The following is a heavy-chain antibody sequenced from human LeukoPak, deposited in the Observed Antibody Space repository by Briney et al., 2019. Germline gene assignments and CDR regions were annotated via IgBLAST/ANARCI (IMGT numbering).Heavy chain of an antibody. CDR3: ASGRYCGGDCHRFPFDY. Sequence: PSETLSLTCAVSGASISRGGYSWSWLRQPPGKGLEGIGYIYHRGSTYYNSSPRSRVTISVDRSKHQCFLKLTSVPAADTAVYYCASGRYCGGDCHRFPFDYWGRGTLVTVSS. D-gene: IGHD2-21*02. J-gene: IGHJ4*02. V-gene: IGHV4-30-2*01. CDR2: IYHRGST. CDR1: GASISRGGYS.